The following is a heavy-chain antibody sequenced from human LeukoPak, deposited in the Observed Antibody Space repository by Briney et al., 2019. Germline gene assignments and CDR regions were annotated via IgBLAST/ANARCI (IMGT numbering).Heavy chain of an antibody. J-gene: IGHJ5*02. D-gene: IGHD6-19*01. V-gene: IGHV4-4*07. CDR2: IYTSGST. CDR3: AGGMGSGWYSNWFDP. Sequence: PPETLSLTCTVSGGSISSYYWSWIRQPAGKGLEWIGRIYTSGSTNYNPSLKSRVTMSVDTSKNQFSLKLSSVTAADTAVYYCAGGMGSGWYSNWFDPWGRGTLVTVSS. CDR1: GGSISSYY.